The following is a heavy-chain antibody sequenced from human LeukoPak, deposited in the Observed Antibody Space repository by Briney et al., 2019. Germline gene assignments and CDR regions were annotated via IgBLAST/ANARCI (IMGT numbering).Heavy chain of an antibody. V-gene: IGHV1-8*03. CDR2: MNPNSGNT. CDR3: ARDSGSYFHVFDI. J-gene: IGHJ3*02. Sequence: GASVKVSCKASGYTFTSYDINWVRQATGQGLEWMGWMNPNSGNTGYAQKFQGRVTITRNTSISTAYMELSSLRSEDTAVYYCARDSGSYFHVFDIWGQGTMVTVSS. CDR1: GYTFTSYD. D-gene: IGHD1-26*01.